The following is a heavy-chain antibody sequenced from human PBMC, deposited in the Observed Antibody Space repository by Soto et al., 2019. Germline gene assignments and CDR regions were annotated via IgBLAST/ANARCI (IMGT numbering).Heavy chain of an antibody. J-gene: IGHJ4*02. CDR2: ISAYNGNT. Sequence: ASVKVSCKASGYTFTSYGISWVRQAPGQGLEWMGWISAYNGNTNYAQKLQGRVTMTTDTSTSTAYMELRSLRSDDTAVYYCARDPRVAIVATIRPFDYWGQGRLVTVSS. D-gene: IGHD5-12*01. V-gene: IGHV1-18*01. CDR3: ARDPRVAIVATIRPFDY. CDR1: GYTFTSYG.